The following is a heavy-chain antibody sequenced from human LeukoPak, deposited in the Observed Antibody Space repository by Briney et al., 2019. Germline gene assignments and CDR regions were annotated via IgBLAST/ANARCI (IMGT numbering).Heavy chain of an antibody. CDR3: ARGDFGTTDNYYYYYMDV. D-gene: IGHD4-17*01. CDR1: GGSFSGYY. Sequence: SETLSLTCAVYGGSFSGYYWSWIRQPPGRGLECIGEINHSGSTNYNPSLKSRVTISVDTSKNQFSLKLSSVTAAGTAVYYCARGDFGTTDNYYYYYMDVWGKGTTVTVSS. V-gene: IGHV4-34*01. CDR2: INHSGST. J-gene: IGHJ6*03.